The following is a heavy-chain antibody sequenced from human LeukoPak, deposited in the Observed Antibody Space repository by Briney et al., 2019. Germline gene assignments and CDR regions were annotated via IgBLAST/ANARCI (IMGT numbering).Heavy chain of an antibody. CDR2: IYYSGST. CDR3: ARTSSGGGDFDY. D-gene: IGHD3-16*01. CDR1: GGSISSYY. V-gene: IGHV4-59*01. J-gene: IGHJ4*02. Sequence: SETLSLTCTVSGGSISSYYWSWIRQPPGKGLEWIGYIYYSGSTNYNPSLKSRVTISVDPSKNQFSLKLSSVTAADTAVYYCARTSSGGGDFDYWGQGTLVTVSS.